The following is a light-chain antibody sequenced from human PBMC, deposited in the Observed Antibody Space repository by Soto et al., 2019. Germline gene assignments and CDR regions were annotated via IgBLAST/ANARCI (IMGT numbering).Light chain of an antibody. CDR1: QSVSSN. CDR2: GAS. J-gene: IGKJ2*01. V-gene: IGKV3-15*01. Sequence: EIVMTQSPATLYVSPGERATLSCRASQSVSSNLAWYQQKPGQAPRLLIYGASTRATGIPARFSGSGSGTEFALTISSLQSEDFAIYYCQQYDKWYTFGQGTKLEIK. CDR3: QQYDKWYT.